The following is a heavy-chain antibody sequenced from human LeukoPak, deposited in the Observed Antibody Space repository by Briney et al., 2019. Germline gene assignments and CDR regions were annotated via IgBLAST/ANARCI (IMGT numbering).Heavy chain of an antibody. D-gene: IGHD1/OR15-1a*01. Sequence: GRSLRLSCATSGFTFSSYAMHWVRQAPGKGLEWVALISYDGINQYYADSVKGRFIISRDNSMNTLYLQLNSLRLEDTAVCYCTLTTFGVVYYFDYWGQGTLATVSS. J-gene: IGHJ4*02. V-gene: IGHV3-30*04. CDR2: ISYDGINQ. CDR3: TLTTFGVVYYFDY. CDR1: GFTFSSYA.